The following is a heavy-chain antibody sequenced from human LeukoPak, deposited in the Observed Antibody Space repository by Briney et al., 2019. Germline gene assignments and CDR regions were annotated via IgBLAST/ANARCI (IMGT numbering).Heavy chain of an antibody. CDR2: INHSGST. CDR1: GGSFSGYY. Sequence: SETLSLTCAAYGGSFSGYYWSWIRQPPGKGLEWIGEINHSGSTNYNPSLKSRVTISVDTSKNQFSLKLSSVTAADTAVYYCARGSTNWFDPWGQGTLVTVSS. CDR3: ARGSTNWFDP. D-gene: IGHD2-2*01. V-gene: IGHV4-34*01. J-gene: IGHJ5*02.